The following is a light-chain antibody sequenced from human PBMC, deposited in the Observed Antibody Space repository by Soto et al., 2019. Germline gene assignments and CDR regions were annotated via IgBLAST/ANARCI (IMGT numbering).Light chain of an antibody. CDR2: GNT. CDR3: QSYDSSLSGSV. CDR1: NSNIEAGYD. J-gene: IGLJ2*01. V-gene: IGLV1-40*01. Sequence: QSVLTQPPSMSGAPGQRVTISCTGSNSNIEAGYDVHWYQQLPGTAPKLLLYGNTNRPSGVPDRFSGSKSGTSASLAITGLRADDEADYYCQSYDSSLSGSVFGGGTQLTVL.